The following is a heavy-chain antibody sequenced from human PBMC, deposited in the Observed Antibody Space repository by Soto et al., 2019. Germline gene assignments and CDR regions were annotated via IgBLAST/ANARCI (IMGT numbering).Heavy chain of an antibody. CDR1: GGSFSGYY. Sequence: SETLSLTCAVYGGSFSGYYWSWIRQPPGKGLEWIGEINHSGSTNYNPSLKSRVTISVDTSKNQFSLKLSSVTAADTAVYYCARVKRYCSSTSCQRKKSNWFDPWGQGTLVTVSS. J-gene: IGHJ5*02. CDR2: INHSGST. D-gene: IGHD2-2*01. V-gene: IGHV4-34*01. CDR3: ARVKRYCSSTSCQRKKSNWFDP.